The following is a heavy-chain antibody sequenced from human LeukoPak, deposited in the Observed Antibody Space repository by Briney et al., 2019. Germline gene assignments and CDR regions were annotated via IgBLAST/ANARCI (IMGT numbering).Heavy chain of an antibody. J-gene: IGHJ5*02. CDR3: ARGRITIVRGVTRGNWFDP. CDR2: INHSGST. V-gene: IGHV4-34*01. CDR1: GGSFSGYY. Sequence: PSETLSLTCAVYGGSFSGYYWSWIRQPPGKGLEWIGEINHSGSTNYNPSLKSRVTISVDTSKNQFSLKLSSVTAADTAVYYCARGRITIVRGVTRGNWFDPWGQGTLVTVSS. D-gene: IGHD3-10*01.